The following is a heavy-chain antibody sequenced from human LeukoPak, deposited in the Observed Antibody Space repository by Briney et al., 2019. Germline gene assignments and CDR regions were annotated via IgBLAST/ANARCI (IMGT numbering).Heavy chain of an antibody. V-gene: IGHV3-30-3*01. Sequence: GRSLRLSCAASGFTFSSYAMHWVRQAPGKGLEWVAVISYDGSNKYYADSVKGRFTISRDNSKNTLYLQMNSLRAEDTAVYYCAKGLNIAAAGTYYYYGMDVWGRGTTVIVSS. D-gene: IGHD6-13*01. CDR3: AKGLNIAAAGTYYYYGMDV. CDR1: GFTFSSYA. CDR2: ISYDGSNK. J-gene: IGHJ6*02.